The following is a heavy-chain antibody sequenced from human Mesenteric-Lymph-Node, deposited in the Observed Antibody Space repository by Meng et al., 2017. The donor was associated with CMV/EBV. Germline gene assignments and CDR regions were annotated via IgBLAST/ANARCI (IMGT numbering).Heavy chain of an antibody. D-gene: IGHD3-22*01. CDR3: SRESQVYYYDTSGFYHPPGY. V-gene: IGHV3-49*04. CDR1: GFTFGAYD. Sequence: GGSLRLSCTASGFTFGAYDMSWVRQAPGKGREWVGFIRSNAYSGTTEYAASVKGRFTISRDDSKSIAYLQMNSLKTEDTAVYYYSRESQVYYYDTSGFYHPPGYWGQGTLVTVSS. CDR2: IRSNAYSGTT. J-gene: IGHJ4*02.